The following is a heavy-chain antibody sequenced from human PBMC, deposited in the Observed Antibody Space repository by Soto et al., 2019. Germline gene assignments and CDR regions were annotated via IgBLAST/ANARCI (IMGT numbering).Heavy chain of an antibody. CDR3: ARVETHYVYIWGSYRNDAFDI. D-gene: IGHD3-16*02. Sequence: QVQLVQSGAEVKKPGSSVKVSCKASGGTFSSYTISWVRQAPGQGLEWMGRIIPILGIANYAQKFQGRVTITADKSTSTAYMELGSLRSEDTAVYYCARVETHYVYIWGSYRNDAFDIWGQGTMVTVSS. CDR1: GGTFSSYT. V-gene: IGHV1-69*02. CDR2: IIPILGIA. J-gene: IGHJ3*02.